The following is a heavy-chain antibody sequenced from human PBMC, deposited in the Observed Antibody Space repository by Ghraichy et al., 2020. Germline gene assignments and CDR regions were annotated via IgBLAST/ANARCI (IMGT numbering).Heavy chain of an antibody. CDR2: VYYSGTT. D-gene: IGHD6-19*01. CDR1: GGSISSYY. J-gene: IGHJ4*02. CDR3: AREQAVGGRYFDS. V-gene: IGHV4-59*01. Sequence: SETPALTCAVSGGSISSYYWSWIRQPPGEGLEWIGYVYYSGTTTYNPSLKSRVTISVDTSKNQFSLKLAPVTTADTALYYCAREQAVGGRYFDSWGRGSLVTVSS.